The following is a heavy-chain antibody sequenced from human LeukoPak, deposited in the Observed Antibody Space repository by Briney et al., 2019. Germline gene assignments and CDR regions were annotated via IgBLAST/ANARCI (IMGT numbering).Heavy chain of an antibody. CDR3: ARALIAVAGNRLWYFDL. J-gene: IGHJ2*01. Sequence: ASVKVSCKASGYTFTSYGISWVRQAPGQGLEWMGWISAYNGNTNYAQKLQGRVTMTTDTSTSTAYMELRSLRSDDTAVYYCARALIAVAGNRLWYFDLWGRGTLVTVSS. D-gene: IGHD6-19*01. V-gene: IGHV1-18*01. CDR1: GYTFTSYG. CDR2: ISAYNGNT.